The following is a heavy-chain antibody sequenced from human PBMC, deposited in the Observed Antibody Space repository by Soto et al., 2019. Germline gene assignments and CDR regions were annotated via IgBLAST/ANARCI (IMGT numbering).Heavy chain of an antibody. CDR1: GFTFSSYS. V-gene: IGHV3-48*02. CDR3: ARDQYYDSSGYYYSAVYAFDI. CDR2: ISSSSSTI. J-gene: IGHJ3*02. D-gene: IGHD3-22*01. Sequence: PGGSLRLSCAASGFTFSSYSMNWVRQAPGKGQERVSYISSSSSTIYYADSVKGRFTISRDNAKNSLYLQMNSLRDEDTAVYYCARDQYYDSSGYYYSAVYAFDIWGQGTMVTVSS.